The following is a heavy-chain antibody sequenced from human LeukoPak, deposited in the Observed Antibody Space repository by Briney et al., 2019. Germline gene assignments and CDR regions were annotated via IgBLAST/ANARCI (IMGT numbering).Heavy chain of an antibody. CDR2: MYYNGYT. CDR1: GGSISSYY. V-gene: IGHV4-59*01. D-gene: IGHD1-26*01. Sequence: SETLSLTCTVSGGSISSYYWNWIRQPPGKGLEWIGFMYYNGYTDYNPSLKSRVTISLDTSKHQFSLKLSSVTAADTAVYFCARGGSGSSDVGYYLDYWGRGTLVTVSS. CDR3: ARGGSGSSDVGYYLDY. J-gene: IGHJ4*02.